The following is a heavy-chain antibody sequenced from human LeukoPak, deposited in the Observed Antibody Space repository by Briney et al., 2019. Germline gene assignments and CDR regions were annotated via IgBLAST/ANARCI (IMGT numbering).Heavy chain of an antibody. CDR2: ISGSGGST. CDR3: APSARYCSSTSCPY. V-gene: IGHV3-23*01. CDR1: GFTFSSYA. Sequence: HPGGSLRLSCAASGFTFSSYAMSWVRQAPGKGLEWVSAISGSGGSTYYADSVKGRFTISRDNSKNTLYLQMNSLRAEDTAVYYCAPSARYCSSTSCPYWGQGTLVTVSS. D-gene: IGHD2-2*01. J-gene: IGHJ4*02.